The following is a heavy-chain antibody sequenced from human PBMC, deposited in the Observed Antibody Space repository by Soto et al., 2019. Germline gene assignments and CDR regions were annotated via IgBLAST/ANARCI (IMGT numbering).Heavy chain of an antibody. CDR1: GGTFSSYA. CDR2: IIPIFGTA. D-gene: IGHD3-22*01. Sequence: QVQLVQSGAEVKKPGSSVKVSCKASGGTFSSYAISWVRQAPGQGLEWMGGIIPIFGTANYAQKFQGRVTITADESTSTAYMKLSSLRSEDTAVYYCASRLIAYYDSSGYYFHAFDIWGQGTMVTVSS. V-gene: IGHV1-69*01. CDR3: ASRLIAYYDSSGYYFHAFDI. J-gene: IGHJ3*02.